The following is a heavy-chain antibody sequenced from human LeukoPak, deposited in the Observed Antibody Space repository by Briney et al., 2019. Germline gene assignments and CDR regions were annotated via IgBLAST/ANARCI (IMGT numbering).Heavy chain of an antibody. D-gene: IGHD1-7*01. Sequence: KPSETLSLTCTISGDSISGNTYYWAWIRQPPEKGLEWIGIIYNSGTAYYNPSLKSRVTISVDTSKNQFSLKLSSVTAADTAVYYCARCDGWSGTSLDYWGQGTLVTVSS. V-gene: IGHV4-39*07. CDR2: IYNSGTA. CDR1: GDSISGNTYY. J-gene: IGHJ4*02. CDR3: ARCDGWSGTSLDY.